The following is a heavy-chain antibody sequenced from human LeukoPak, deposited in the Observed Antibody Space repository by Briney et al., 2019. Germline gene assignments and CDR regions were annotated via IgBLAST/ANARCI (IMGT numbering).Heavy chain of an antibody. CDR3: SKCAKAWASHNWFDP. Sequence: GGSLRLSCAASGFTFSNYAMSWVRQAPGKGLEWVSAIRGSGGSTYYADSVKGRFTISRDNSKNTLYLQMNSLRAEDTAVYYGSKCAKAWASHNWFDPWGQGTLVTVSS. D-gene: IGHD1-26*01. V-gene: IGHV3-23*01. CDR2: IRGSGGST. CDR1: GFTFSNYA. J-gene: IGHJ5*02.